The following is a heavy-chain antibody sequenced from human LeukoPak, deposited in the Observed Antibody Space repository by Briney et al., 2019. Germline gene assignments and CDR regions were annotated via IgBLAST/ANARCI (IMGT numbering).Heavy chain of an antibody. CDR1: GYSISSGYY. D-gene: IGHD3-22*01. CDR3: ARGGSGYANWFDP. CDR2: IYHSGST. V-gene: IGHV4-38-2*02. J-gene: IGHJ5*02. Sequence: SETLSLTCTVSGYSISSGYYWGWIRQPPGKGLEWIGSIYHSGSTYYNPSLKSRVTISVDTSKNQFSLKLSSVTAADTAVYYCARGGSGYANWFDPWGQGTLVTVSS.